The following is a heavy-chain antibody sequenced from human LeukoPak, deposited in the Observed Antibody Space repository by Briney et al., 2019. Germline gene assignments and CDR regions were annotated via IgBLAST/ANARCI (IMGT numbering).Heavy chain of an antibody. V-gene: IGHV4-39*02. J-gene: IGHJ4*02. CDR3: ARAPTVTFFDY. D-gene: IGHD4-17*01. CDR2: IYYSEST. Sequence: GSLRLSCAASGFTFSSYSMNWVRQPPGKGLEWIGSIYYSESTYYNPSLKSRVTISVDTSKNQFSLKLSSVTAADTAVYYCARAPTVTFFDYWGQGTLVTVSS. CDR1: GFTFSSYSMN.